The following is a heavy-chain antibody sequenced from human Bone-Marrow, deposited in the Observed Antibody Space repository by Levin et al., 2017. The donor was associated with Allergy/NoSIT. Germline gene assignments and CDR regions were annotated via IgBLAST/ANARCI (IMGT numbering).Heavy chain of an antibody. Sequence: LSLTCAASGFTVSSNYMSWVRQAPGKGLEWVSVIYSGGSTYYADSVKGRFTISRDNSKNTLYLQMNSLRAEDTAVYYCARTYGDYWGAFDIWGQGTMVTVSS. CDR2: IYSGGST. V-gene: IGHV3-53*01. CDR1: GFTVSSNY. CDR3: ARTYGDYWGAFDI. J-gene: IGHJ3*02. D-gene: IGHD4-17*01.